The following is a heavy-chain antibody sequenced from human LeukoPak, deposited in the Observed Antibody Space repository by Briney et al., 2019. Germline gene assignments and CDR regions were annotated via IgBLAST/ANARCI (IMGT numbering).Heavy chain of an antibody. V-gene: IGHV3-74*01. CDR2: INTDGSGT. CDR3: TRAYDSGTYSSFDY. CDR1: GFSFTSYW. Sequence: PGGSLRLSCAASGFSFTSYWMHWVRQAPGKGLVWVSCINTDGSGTTYADSVKGRFTISRDNAKNTLYLQMTGLRAEDTAVYYCTRAYDSGTYSSFDYWGQGTLVTVTS. D-gene: IGHD3-10*01. J-gene: IGHJ4*02.